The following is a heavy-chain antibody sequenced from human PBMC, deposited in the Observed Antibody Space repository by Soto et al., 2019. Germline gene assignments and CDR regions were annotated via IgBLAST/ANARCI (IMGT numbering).Heavy chain of an antibody. D-gene: IGHD3-3*01. J-gene: IGHJ6*02. CDR1: GGSISSSSYY. V-gene: IGHV4-39*01. CDR2: IYYSGST. Sequence: CTVSGGSISSSSYYWGWIRQPPGKGLEWIGSIYYSGSTYYNPSLKSRVTISVDTSKNQFSLKLSSVTAADTAVYYCARQKGGPVLEWLLYPYYYYGMDVWGQGTTVTVSS. CDR3: ARQKGGPVLEWLLYPYYYYGMDV.